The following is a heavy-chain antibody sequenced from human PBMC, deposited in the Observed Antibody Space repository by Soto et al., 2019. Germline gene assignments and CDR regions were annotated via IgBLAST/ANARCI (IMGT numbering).Heavy chain of an antibody. Sequence: EVQLVESGGGLVQPGGSLRLSCVASGFIFNSYSMNWVRQAPGKGLEWISYINSGSTSVFYADSVKGRFTISRDNAKNSLYLQRNSLRAEDTAVYYCASSASPDAYWGQGTLVTVSS. V-gene: IGHV3-48*01. CDR2: INSGSTSV. CDR1: GFIFNSYS. CDR3: ASSASPDAY. J-gene: IGHJ4*02. D-gene: IGHD1-26*01.